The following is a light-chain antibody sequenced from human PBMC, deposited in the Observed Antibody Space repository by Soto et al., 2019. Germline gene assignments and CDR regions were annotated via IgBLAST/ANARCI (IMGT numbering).Light chain of an antibody. CDR3: HQRKIWPRT. CDR2: DTS. Sequence: IVLTQSPGTLSLSPRDIATLSCRASQTVSINVAWYKHKPGQAPRLLTYDTSNRATGIPARFSGSGSGTDFTLTISSLEPEDFAVYYCHQRKIWPRTFGQVSKVDI. CDR1: QTVSIN. J-gene: IGKJ1*01. V-gene: IGKV3-11*01.